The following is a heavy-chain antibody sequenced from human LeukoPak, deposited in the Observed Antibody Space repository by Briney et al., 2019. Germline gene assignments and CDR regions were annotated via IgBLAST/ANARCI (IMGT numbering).Heavy chain of an antibody. CDR1: GFTFSSYW. J-gene: IGHJ4*02. Sequence: PGGSLRLSCAASGFTFSSYWMHWVRQAPGKGLVWVSRINSDGSSTSYADSVKGRFTISRDNAKNTLYLQMNSLRAEDTAVYYCAREDPTTVVTHEYWGQGTLVTVSS. V-gene: IGHV3-74*01. D-gene: IGHD4-23*01. CDR2: INSDGSST. CDR3: AREDPTTVVTHEY.